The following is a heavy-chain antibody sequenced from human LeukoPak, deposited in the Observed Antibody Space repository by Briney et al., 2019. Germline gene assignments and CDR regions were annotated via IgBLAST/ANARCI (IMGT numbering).Heavy chain of an antibody. D-gene: IGHD3-22*01. CDR2: ISAYNGNT. CDR1: GYTFTSYG. J-gene: IGHJ6*03. CDR3: ARDPPTYYYASSGYYYMDV. V-gene: IGHV1-18*01. Sequence: ASVKVSCKASGYTFTSYGISWVRQAPGQGLEWMGWISAYNGNTNYAQKLQGRVTMTTDTSTSTAYMELRSLRSDDTAVYYCARDPPTYYYASSGYYYMDVWGKGTTVTVSS.